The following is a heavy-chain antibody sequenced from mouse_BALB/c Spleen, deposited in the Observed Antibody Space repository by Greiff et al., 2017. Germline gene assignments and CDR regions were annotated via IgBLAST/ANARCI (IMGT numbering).Heavy chain of an antibody. CDR2: INPSNGGT. CDR1: GYTFTSYY. D-gene: IGHD3-1*01. CDR3: TRTARATGWFAY. V-gene: IGHV1S81*02. J-gene: IGHJ3*01. Sequence: VQLQQPGAELVKPGASVKLSCKASGYTFTSYYMYWVKQRPGQGLEWIGGINPSNGGTNFNEKFKSKATLTVDKSSSTAYMQLSSLTSEDSAVYYCTRTARATGWFAYWGQGTLVTVSA.